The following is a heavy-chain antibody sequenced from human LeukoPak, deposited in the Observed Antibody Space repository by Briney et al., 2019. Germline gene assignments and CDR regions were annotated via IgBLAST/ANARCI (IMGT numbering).Heavy chain of an antibody. CDR2: IIPIFGTS. CDR1: GYTFTGNY. D-gene: IGHD6-13*01. J-gene: IGHJ4*02. Sequence: GASVKVSCKASGYTFTGNYMHWVRQAPGQGLEWMGGIIPIFGTSNYAQKFQDRVTITADKSTSTAYMELSSLRSEDTAVYYCARVTAAADWGYDFDYWGQGTLVTVSS. CDR3: ARVTAAADWGYDFDY. V-gene: IGHV1-69*06.